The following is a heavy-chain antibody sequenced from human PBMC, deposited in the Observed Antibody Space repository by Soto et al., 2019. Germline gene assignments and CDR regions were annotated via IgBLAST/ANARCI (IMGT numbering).Heavy chain of an antibody. Sequence: EVQLVESGGVVVQPGEALRLSCAASGFTFDDYSMHWVRQAPGKGLEWVSLISWDGRSTYYADSVKGRFTVSRDNSKNSLYLRMNSLTTEDTAFYYCGKDGAITDYTYLDYWGQGALVTVSS. CDR2: ISWDGRST. D-gene: IGHD1-26*01. CDR3: GKDGAITDYTYLDY. CDR1: GFTFDDYS. V-gene: IGHV3-43*01. J-gene: IGHJ4*02.